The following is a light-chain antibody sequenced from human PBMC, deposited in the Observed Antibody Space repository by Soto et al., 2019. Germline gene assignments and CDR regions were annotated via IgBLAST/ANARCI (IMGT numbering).Light chain of an antibody. CDR1: QSVSSGY. CDR2: GAS. Sequence: EIVLTQSPGTLSLSPGVRATLSCRASQSVSSGYLAWYQQQPGQAPRLLIYGASSRATGIPDRFSGSGSGTDFTLTISRLEPEDFAVYYCQQYGSSLPLTFGGGTKVEIK. V-gene: IGKV3-20*01. CDR3: QQYGSSLPLT. J-gene: IGKJ4*01.